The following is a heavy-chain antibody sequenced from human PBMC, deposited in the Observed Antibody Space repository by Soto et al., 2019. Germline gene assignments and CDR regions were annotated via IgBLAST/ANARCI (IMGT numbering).Heavy chain of an antibody. CDR1: GYTFTSYA. V-gene: IGHV1-3*01. D-gene: IGHD7-27*01. J-gene: IGHJ5*02. Sequence: ASVKVSCKASGYTFTSYAMHWVRQAPGQRLEWMGWINAGNGNTKYSQKFQGRVTITRDTSASTAYMELSSLRSEDTAVYYCARDLQVPGPFDPWGQGTLVTVSS. CDR3: ARDLQVPGPFDP. CDR2: INAGNGNT.